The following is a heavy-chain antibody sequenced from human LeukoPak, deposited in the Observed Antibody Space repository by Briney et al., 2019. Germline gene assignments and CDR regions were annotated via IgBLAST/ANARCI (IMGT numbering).Heavy chain of an antibody. D-gene: IGHD6-19*01. V-gene: IGHV3-7*01. Sequence: GGSLRLSCAASGFTFSSYWMSWVRQAPGRGLEWVAHIKQDGREKYYVDSVKGRFTISRDNATNSLYLQKKSLRAEDTAVYYCARRVAVAVSVLDYWGQGTLVTVSS. J-gene: IGHJ4*02. CDR1: GFTFSSYW. CDR2: IKQDGREK. CDR3: ARRVAVAVSVLDY.